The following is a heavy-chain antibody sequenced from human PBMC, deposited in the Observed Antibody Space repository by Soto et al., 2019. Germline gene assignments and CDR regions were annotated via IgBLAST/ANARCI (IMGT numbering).Heavy chain of an antibody. CDR2: IYHSGST. J-gene: IGHJ6*02. Sequence: SETLSLTCAVSGGSISSSNWWSWVRQPPGKGLEWIGEIYHSGSTNYNPSLKSRVTISVDTSKNQFSLKLSSVTAADTAVYYCARGSLGYCSSTSCYPRYYYYYGMDVWGQGTTVTVSS. CDR1: GGSISSSNW. D-gene: IGHD2-2*01. V-gene: IGHV4-4*02. CDR3: ARGSLGYCSSTSCYPRYYYYYGMDV.